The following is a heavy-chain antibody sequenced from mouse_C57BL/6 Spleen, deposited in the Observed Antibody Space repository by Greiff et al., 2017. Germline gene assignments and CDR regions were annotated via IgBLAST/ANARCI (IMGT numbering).Heavy chain of an antibody. V-gene: IGHV1-18*01. Sequence: VQLQQSGPELVKPGASVKIPCKASGYTFTDYNMDWVKQSHGKSLEWIGDINPNNGGTIYNQKFKGKATLTVDKSSSTAYMELRSLTSEDTAVYYCARLNTTVVGGYFDVWGTGTTVTVSS. CDR1: GYTFTDYN. J-gene: IGHJ1*03. CDR2: INPNNGGT. D-gene: IGHD1-1*01. CDR3: ARLNTTVVGGYFDV.